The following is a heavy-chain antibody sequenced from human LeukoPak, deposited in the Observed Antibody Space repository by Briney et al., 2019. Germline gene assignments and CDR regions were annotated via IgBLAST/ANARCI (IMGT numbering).Heavy chain of an antibody. CDR3: ASGIAAAGTFDY. CDR1: GYTFTCYY. J-gene: IGHJ4*02. V-gene: IGHV1-2*06. Sequence: ASVKVSCKASGYTFTCYYMHWVRQAPGQGLEWMGRINPNSGGTNYAQKFQGRVTMTRDTSISTAYMELSRLRSDDTAVYYCASGIAAAGTFDYWGQGTLVTVSS. CDR2: INPNSGGT. D-gene: IGHD6-13*01.